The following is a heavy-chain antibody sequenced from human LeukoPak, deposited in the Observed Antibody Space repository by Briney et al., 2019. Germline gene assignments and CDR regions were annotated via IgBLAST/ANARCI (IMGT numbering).Heavy chain of an antibody. CDR3: ATDMVTSSLNQSKYRNTFYYGMDV. CDR2: INPNSGGT. CDR1: GYTFTDYY. D-gene: IGHD2/OR15-2a*01. J-gene: IGHJ6*02. V-gene: IGHV1-2*02. Sequence: ASVKVSCKASGYTFTDYYIHWVRQAPGQGLEWLGWINPNSGGTGYAQKFQGRVTITRDTSISTAYMELSSLRSDDTAVYYCATDMVTSSLNQSKYRNTFYYGMDVWGQGTTVTVSS.